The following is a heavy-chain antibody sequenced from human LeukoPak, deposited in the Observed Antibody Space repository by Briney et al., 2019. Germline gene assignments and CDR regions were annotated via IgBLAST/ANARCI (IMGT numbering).Heavy chain of an antibody. J-gene: IGHJ6*03. Sequence: SETLSLTCAVYGGSFSGYYWSWIRQPPGKGLEWIGEINHSGSTNYNPSLKSRVTISVDTSKNQFSLKLSSVTAADTAVYYCARKQGNYPYYYYMDVWGKGTTVTVSS. CDR1: GGSFSGYY. CDR3: ARKQGNYPYYYYMDV. CDR2: INHSGST. D-gene: IGHD1-7*01. V-gene: IGHV4-34*01.